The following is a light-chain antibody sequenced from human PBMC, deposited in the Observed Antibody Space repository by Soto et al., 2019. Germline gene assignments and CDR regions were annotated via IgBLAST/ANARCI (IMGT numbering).Light chain of an antibody. CDR2: GAS. CDR1: QSVTNS. CDR3: LQYGSSSWT. J-gene: IGKJ1*01. V-gene: IGKV3-20*01. Sequence: EIVLTHSPATLSLSPGEIATLSCRASQSVTNSLAWYQQKPGQAPRLLIYGASGRATGIPDRFSGSGSGTDFTLTISRLEPEDFSVYYCLQYGSSSWTFGQGTKVDIK.